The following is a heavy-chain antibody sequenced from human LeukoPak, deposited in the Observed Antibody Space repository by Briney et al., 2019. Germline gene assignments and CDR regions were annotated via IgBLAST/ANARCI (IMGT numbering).Heavy chain of an antibody. J-gene: IGHJ4*02. V-gene: IGHV1-2*02. CDR2: INPNSGGT. CDR3: ARDTVRFLEWFPLYFDY. D-gene: IGHD3-3*01. Sequence: GASVKVSCKASGCTFTGYYMHWVRQAPGQGLEWMGWINPNSGGTNYAQKFQGRVTMTRDTSISTAYMELSRLRSDDTAVYYCARDTVRFLEWFPLYFDYWGQGTLVTVSS. CDR1: GCTFTGYY.